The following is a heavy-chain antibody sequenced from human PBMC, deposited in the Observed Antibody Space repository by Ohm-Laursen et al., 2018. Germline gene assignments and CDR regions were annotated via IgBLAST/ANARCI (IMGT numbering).Heavy chain of an antibody. Sequence: SDTLSLACTVYGGSFSGYSWSWIRQPPGKGLEWIGEINHSGSTKYSPSLKSRVTISEDTPKNQFSLKLSSVTAADTAVYYCARHPDYRSDRWFDPWGQGTLVSVSS. CDR2: INHSGST. V-gene: IGHV4-34*01. D-gene: IGHD6-25*01. J-gene: IGHJ5*02. CDR3: ARHPDYRSDRWFDP. CDR1: GGSFSGYS.